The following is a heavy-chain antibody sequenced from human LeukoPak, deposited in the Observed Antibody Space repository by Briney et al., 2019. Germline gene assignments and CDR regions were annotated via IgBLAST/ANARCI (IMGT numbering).Heavy chain of an antibody. CDR2: ISGGGGGT. D-gene: IGHD7-27*01. J-gene: IGHJ4*02. V-gene: IGHV3-23*01. CDR3: AKDGGLWVSAHWGDS. Sequence: AGGSLRLFCAASGCTLSNYGLSWVSHPRGEWLEWVSTISGGGGGTYYADSLKGRLTVSNDNSKNTLFLQMNSLRAEDTAVYYCAKDGGLWVSAHWGDSWGRGTLVTVSS. CDR1: GCTLSNYG.